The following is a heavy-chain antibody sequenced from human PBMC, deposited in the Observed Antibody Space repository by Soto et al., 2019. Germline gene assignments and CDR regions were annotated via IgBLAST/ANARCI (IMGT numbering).Heavy chain of an antibody. CDR2: ITSNGGST. CDR3: ARARRDCSSSSCYLYYFDY. CDR1: GFTFTTYG. Sequence: EVQLVESGGGLVQPGGSLRLSCAASGFTFTTYGIHWVRQGPGKGLGFVSAITSNGGSTYYADSVKGRFTISRDNSKNTVYLQMGSLSVEDMGVYYCARARRDCSSSSCYLYYFDYWGQGTLVTVSS. V-gene: IGHV3-64*07. D-gene: IGHD2-2*01. J-gene: IGHJ4*02.